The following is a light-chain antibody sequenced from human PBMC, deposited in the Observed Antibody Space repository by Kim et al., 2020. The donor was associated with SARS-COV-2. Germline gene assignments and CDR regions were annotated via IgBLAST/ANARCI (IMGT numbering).Light chain of an antibody. CDR3: QKYNIVPLA. CDR2: AAS. J-gene: IGKJ4*01. CDR1: QGIRNY. V-gene: IGKV1-27*01. Sequence: DIQMAQSPSSLSASVGDRVTITCRASQGIRNYLAWYQQKPGRVPRLLIYAASTLQPGVPARFSGSGFGSDFTFTITGLQAEDVATYCRQKYNIVPLAIGGGTKVDIK.